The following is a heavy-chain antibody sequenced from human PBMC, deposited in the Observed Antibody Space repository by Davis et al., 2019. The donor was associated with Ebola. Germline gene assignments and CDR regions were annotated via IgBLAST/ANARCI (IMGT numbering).Heavy chain of an antibody. D-gene: IGHD5-24*01. V-gene: IGHV3-30*03. Sequence: GESLKISCVASGFRFSNYGIHWVRQAPGKGLEWVAGISYEGGNKYYADSVKGRFAISRDNSKNTLHLQMSSLRAEDTASYYCAPKMAGSHPFENWGQGTLVTVSS. CDR3: APKMAGSHPFEN. J-gene: IGHJ4*02. CDR1: GFRFSNYG. CDR2: ISYEGGNK.